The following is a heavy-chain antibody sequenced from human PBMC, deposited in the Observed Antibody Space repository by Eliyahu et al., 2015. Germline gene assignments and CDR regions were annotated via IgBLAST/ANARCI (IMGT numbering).Heavy chain of an antibody. CDR3: ARDAPGYRLDAFDI. CDR2: IYNNGKT. CDR1: GGSISTDY. Sequence: QVQLQESGPGLVKPSETLSLNCTVXGGSISTDYWSWIRPPPGKGLEWIGFIYNNGKTKFNPSLESRVTISVDTSKNQFSLKLKSVTAADTAVYYCARDAPGYRLDAFDIWGQGTLVTVSS. D-gene: IGHD6-13*01. V-gene: IGHV4-59*01. J-gene: IGHJ3*02.